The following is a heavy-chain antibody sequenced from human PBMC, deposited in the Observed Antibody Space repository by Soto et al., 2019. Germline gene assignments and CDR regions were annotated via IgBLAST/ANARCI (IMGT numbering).Heavy chain of an antibody. Sequence: XESLRLSCAASRFTFSTYAMSWVRQAPGKGLEWVSGISGGGGDTSYADSVRGRFTCSRDNSKNTLYLQMNSLRAEDTALYYCAKSLFGGPDIWGQGTMVTVSS. V-gene: IGHV3-23*01. CDR2: ISGGGGDT. CDR3: AKSLFGGPDI. CDR1: RFTFSTYA. J-gene: IGHJ3*02. D-gene: IGHD2-15*01.